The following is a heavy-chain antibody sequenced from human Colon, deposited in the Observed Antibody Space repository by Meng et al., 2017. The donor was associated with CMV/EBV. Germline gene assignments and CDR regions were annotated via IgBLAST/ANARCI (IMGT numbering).Heavy chain of an antibody. J-gene: IGHJ5*02. CDR2: IHHSGTT. V-gene: IGHV4-61*01. D-gene: IGHD3-10*01. Sequence: SETLSLSCTVSGGSVSSGNYYWTWIRQPPGKGLEWIGYIHHSGTTNHNPSLRSRVIMSVDTSNNQFSLKLTSVTAADTAVYYCARDSYHYGSSTYNWFDPWGQGILVTVSS. CDR1: GGSVSSGNYY. CDR3: ARDSYHYGSSTYNWFDP.